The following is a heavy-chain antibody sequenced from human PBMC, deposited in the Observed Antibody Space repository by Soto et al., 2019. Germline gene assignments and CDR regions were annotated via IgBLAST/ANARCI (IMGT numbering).Heavy chain of an antibody. CDR3: ARDGVAPGLYFDR. CDR1: GFIFTDYW. CDR2: IKQDGSEK. V-gene: IGHV3-7*05. D-gene: IGHD6-13*01. J-gene: IGHJ4*02. Sequence: EVHLVESGGGLVQPGGSLILSCKASGFIFTDYWMNWVRRAPGKGLEWVASIKQDGSEKMYVDSVKDRFTISRDNADNSLFLQMASLRGDDTAVYYCARDGVAPGLYFDRWGQGALVTVSS.